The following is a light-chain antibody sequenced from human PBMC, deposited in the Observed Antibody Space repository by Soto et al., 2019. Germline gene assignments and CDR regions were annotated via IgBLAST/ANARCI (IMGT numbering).Light chain of an antibody. CDR2: GAS. J-gene: IGKJ1*01. Sequence: EIVLTQSPGTLSLSPGERATLSCRASQSVSSSFLAWYQHKPGQAPRLLIYGASSRATGIPDRFSGSGSGTDSTLTISRLEPEDFAVHYCQQYDSSPWTFGQGTKVEIK. CDR3: QQYDSSPWT. V-gene: IGKV3-20*01. CDR1: QSVSSSF.